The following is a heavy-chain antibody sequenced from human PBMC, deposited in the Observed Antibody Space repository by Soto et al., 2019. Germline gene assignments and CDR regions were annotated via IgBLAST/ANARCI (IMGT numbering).Heavy chain of an antibody. CDR1: GGTFNTYA. D-gene: IGHD3-10*01. Sequence: QMQLVQSGAEVKERGSSVKISCKTSGGTFNTYALTWVRQAPGQGLEWIGGIIPIFCIKNVAQRFQGRVTINADESLTTAYMEMTSLRSDDTAVYYCAKEAGDHWGQGTLVTVSS. CDR3: AKEAGDH. V-gene: IGHV1-69*01. CDR2: IIPIFCIK. J-gene: IGHJ4*02.